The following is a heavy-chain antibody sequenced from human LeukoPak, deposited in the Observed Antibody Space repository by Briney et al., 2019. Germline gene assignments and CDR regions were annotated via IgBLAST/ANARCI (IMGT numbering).Heavy chain of an antibody. CDR3: ASTLPAYCGGDCYFDY. D-gene: IGHD2-21*01. J-gene: IGHJ4*02. CDR1: GYTLTELS. V-gene: IGHV1-18*01. Sequence: GASVKVSCKVSGYTLTELSMHWVRQAPGQGLEWMGWISAYNGNTNYAQKLQGRVTMTTDTSTSTAYMELRSLRSDDTAVYYCASTLPAYCGGDCYFDYWGQGTLVTVSS. CDR2: ISAYNGNT.